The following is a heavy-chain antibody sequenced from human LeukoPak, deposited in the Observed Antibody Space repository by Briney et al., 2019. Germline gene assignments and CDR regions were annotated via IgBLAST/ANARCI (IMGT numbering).Heavy chain of an antibody. CDR3: ARDPERYLVVPAAGDY. J-gene: IGHJ4*02. Sequence: GGSLRLSCAASGFTFSSYNMNWVRQAPGRGLEWVSYISSSSSTIYYADSVKGRFTISRDNAKNSLYLQMNSLRAEDTAVYYCARDPERYLVVPAAGDYWGQGTLVTVSS. V-gene: IGHV3-48*01. D-gene: IGHD2-2*01. CDR1: GFTFSSYN. CDR2: ISSSSSTI.